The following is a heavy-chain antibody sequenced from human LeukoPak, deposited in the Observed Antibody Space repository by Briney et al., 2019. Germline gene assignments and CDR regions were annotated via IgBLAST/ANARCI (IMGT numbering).Heavy chain of an antibody. CDR2: IIPIFGTA. D-gene: IGHD3-9*01. CDR1: GGTFSSYA. J-gene: IGHJ6*03. CDR3: ARDGMTGYYINYYYMDV. V-gene: IGHV1-69*01. Sequence: ASVKVSCKASGGTFSSYAISWVRQAPGQGLEWMGGIIPIFGTANYAQKFQGRVTITADESTSTAYMELSSLRSEDTAVYYCARDGMTGYYINYYYMDVWGKGTTVTVSS.